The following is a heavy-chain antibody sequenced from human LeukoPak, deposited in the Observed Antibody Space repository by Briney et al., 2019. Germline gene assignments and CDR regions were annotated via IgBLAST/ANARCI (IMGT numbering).Heavy chain of an antibody. CDR1: GGSFSGYY. CDR2: INHSGST. Sequence: SETLSLTCAVYGGSFSGYYWSWIRQPPGKGLEWIGEINHSGSTNYNPSLKSRVTISVDTSKNQFSLTLSSVTAADTAVYYCARLRHYYDSSGYSIGGFFDYWGQGTLVTVSS. V-gene: IGHV4-34*01. J-gene: IGHJ4*02. D-gene: IGHD3-22*01. CDR3: ARLRHYYDSSGYSIGGFFDY.